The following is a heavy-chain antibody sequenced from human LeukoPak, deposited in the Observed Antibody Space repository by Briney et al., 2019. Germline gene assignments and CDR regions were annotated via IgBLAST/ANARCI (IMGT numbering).Heavy chain of an antibody. J-gene: IGHJ4*02. CDR1: GFTFSSYA. CDR3: AKSCVGGFLIVVVTTFDY. Sequence: PGRSLRLSCAASGFTFSSYAMSWVRQAPGKGLEWVSAISGSGGSTYYADSVKGRFTISRDNSKNTLYLQMNSLRAEDTAVYYCAKSCVGGFLIVVVTTFDYWGQGTLVTVSS. D-gene: IGHD3-22*01. V-gene: IGHV3-23*01. CDR2: ISGSGGST.